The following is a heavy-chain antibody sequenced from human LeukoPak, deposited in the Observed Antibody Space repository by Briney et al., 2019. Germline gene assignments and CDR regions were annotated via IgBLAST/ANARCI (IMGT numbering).Heavy chain of an antibody. D-gene: IGHD6-19*01. CDR1: GGSISSGDYY. V-gene: IGHV4-30-4*01. Sequence: KPSQTLSLTCTVSGGSISSGDYYWSWIRQPPGKGLEWIGYIYYSGSTYYNPSLKSRVTISVDTSKNQFSLKLSSVTAADTAVYYCARGAGTSYYYYYGMDVWGQGTTVTVSS. J-gene: IGHJ6*02. CDR2: IYYSGST. CDR3: ARGAGTSYYYYYGMDV.